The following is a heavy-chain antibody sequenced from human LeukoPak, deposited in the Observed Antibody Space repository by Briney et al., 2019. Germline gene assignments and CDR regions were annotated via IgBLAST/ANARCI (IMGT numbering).Heavy chain of an antibody. CDR3: AREVPSSRYYYGMDV. J-gene: IGHJ6*02. Sequence: GGSLRLSFAASGFTFISYSMNWVRQAPGKGLEWVSYISSSGTIYYADSVKGRFTISRDNAKNSLYLQMNSLRAEDTAVYYCAREVPSSRYYYGMDVWGQGTTVTVSS. CDR1: GFTFISYS. CDR2: ISSSGTI. V-gene: IGHV3-48*01. D-gene: IGHD6-25*01.